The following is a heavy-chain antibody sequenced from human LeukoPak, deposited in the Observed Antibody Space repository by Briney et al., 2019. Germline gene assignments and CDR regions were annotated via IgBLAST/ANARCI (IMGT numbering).Heavy chain of an antibody. CDR2: IHYSGST. Sequence: SETLSLTCTVSGDSIRSYYWSWIRQPPGKGLEWIGNIHYSGSTKYNSSLKSRVTISVDTSNNQFSLRVTSLTAADTAVYYCARLGALHDAFDVWGQGTRATVSS. CDR1: GDSIRSYY. CDR3: ARLGALHDAFDV. D-gene: IGHD3-16*01. J-gene: IGHJ3*01. V-gene: IGHV4-59*12.